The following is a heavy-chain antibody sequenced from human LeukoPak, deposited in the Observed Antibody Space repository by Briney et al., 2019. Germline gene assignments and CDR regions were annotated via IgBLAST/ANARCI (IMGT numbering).Heavy chain of an antibody. Sequence: SETLSLTCTVSGGSISSYYWSWIRQPPGKGLEWLGYIYYSGSTNYNPSLKSRVTISVDTSKNQFSLKLSSVTAADTAVYYCARDRRWLQSGAWYFDLWGRGTLVTVSS. CDR1: GGSISSYY. CDR2: IYYSGST. D-gene: IGHD5-24*01. CDR3: ARDRRWLQSGAWYFDL. V-gene: IGHV4-59*01. J-gene: IGHJ2*01.